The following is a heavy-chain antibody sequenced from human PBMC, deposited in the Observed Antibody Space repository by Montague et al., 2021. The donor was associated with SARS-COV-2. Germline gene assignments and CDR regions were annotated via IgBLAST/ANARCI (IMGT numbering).Heavy chain of an antibody. CDR3: ARDSSSGSDWYYYYGMDV. D-gene: IGHD6-13*01. J-gene: IGHJ6*02. V-gene: IGHV3-33*01. Sequence: SLRLSCAASGFTFSSYGMHWVRQAPGKGLEWVAIIRYDGSKNYYXDSXKGRFTISRDNSENTLYLQMNTLRAEDTAVYYCARDSSSGSDWYYYYGMDVWGQGTTVTVSS. CDR1: GFTFSSYG. CDR2: IRYDGSKN.